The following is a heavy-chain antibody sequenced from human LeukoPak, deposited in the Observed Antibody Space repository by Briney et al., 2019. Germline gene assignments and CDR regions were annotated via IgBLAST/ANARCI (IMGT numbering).Heavy chain of an antibody. J-gene: IGHJ4*02. CDR2: IRYDGSNK. V-gene: IGHV3-30*02. CDR3: TLSKYNWNYVVDY. CDR1: GFTFSSYG. D-gene: IGHD1-7*01. Sequence: GGSLRLSCAASGFTFSSYGMHWVRQAPGKGLEWVAFIRYDGSNKYYADSVKGRFTISRDNSKNTLYLQMNSLKTEDTAVYYCTLSKYNWNYVVDYWGQGTLVTVSS.